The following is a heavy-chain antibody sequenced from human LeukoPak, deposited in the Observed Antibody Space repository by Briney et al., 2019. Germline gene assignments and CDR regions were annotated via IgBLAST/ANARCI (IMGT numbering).Heavy chain of an antibody. CDR3: ARGWPQGDYFDY. Sequence: PGGSLRLSCAASGFTFSSYGMHWVRQAPGKGLEWVAFIRYDGSNKYYADSVKGRFTISRDNSKNTLYLQMNSLRAEDTAVFYCARGWPQGDYFDYWGQGTLVTVSS. D-gene: IGHD1-26*01. J-gene: IGHJ4*02. CDR2: IRYDGSNK. V-gene: IGHV3-30*02. CDR1: GFTFSSYG.